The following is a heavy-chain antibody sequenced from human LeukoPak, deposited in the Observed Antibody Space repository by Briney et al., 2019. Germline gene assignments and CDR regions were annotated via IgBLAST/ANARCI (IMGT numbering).Heavy chain of an antibody. Sequence: SETLSLTCAVSGGSISSSNWWSWVRQPPGKGLEWIGEIYHSGSTNYNPSLKRRVTISVDKSKNQFSLKLSSVTAADTAVYYCAREWYYCSSTSCYFYYGMDVWGKGTTVTVSS. V-gene: IGHV4-4*02. J-gene: IGHJ6*04. CDR2: IYHSGST. CDR1: GGSISSSNW. D-gene: IGHD2-2*01. CDR3: AREWYYCSSTSCYFYYGMDV.